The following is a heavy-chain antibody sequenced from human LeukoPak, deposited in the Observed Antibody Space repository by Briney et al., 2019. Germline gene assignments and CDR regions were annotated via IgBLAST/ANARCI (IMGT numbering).Heavy chain of an antibody. CDR1: GFTFSSYS. CDR2: ISSSSSTI. CDR3: ARELYGYAFDI. D-gene: IGHD3-10*01. V-gene: IGHV3-48*04. J-gene: IGHJ3*02. Sequence: GGSLRLSCAASGFTFSSYSMNWVRQAPWKGLEWVSYISSSSSTIYYADSVKGRFTISRDNAKNSLYLQMNSLRAEDTAVYYCARELYGYAFDIWGQGTMVTVSS.